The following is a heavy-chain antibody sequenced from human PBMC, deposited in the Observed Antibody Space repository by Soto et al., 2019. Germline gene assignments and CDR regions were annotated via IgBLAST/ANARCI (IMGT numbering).Heavy chain of an antibody. J-gene: IGHJ4*02. CDR3: ARGSSSSSYFDY. CDR1: GFTFSSYA. V-gene: IGHV3-30-3*01. Sequence: QVQLVESGGGVVQPGRSLRLSCAASGFTFSSYAMHWVRQAPGKGLEWVAVISYDGSNKYYADSVKGRFTISRDNPKNTLYLQMNSLRAEDTAVYYCARGSSSSSYFDYWGQGTLVTVSS. D-gene: IGHD6-6*01. CDR2: ISYDGSNK.